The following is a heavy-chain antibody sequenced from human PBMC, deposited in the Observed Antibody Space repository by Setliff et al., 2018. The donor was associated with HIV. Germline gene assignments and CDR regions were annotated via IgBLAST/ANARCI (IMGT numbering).Heavy chain of an antibody. Sequence: SETLSLTCTVSGDSINSGDYYWSWIRQPPGKGLEWIGYIYHSGSTHYNPSLNSRVAFSVDKSKNQFSLKLYSVTVADTAFYYCARADSSSWFFATFDIWGQGTMVTVSS. D-gene: IGHD6-13*01. CDR1: GDSINSGDYY. CDR2: IYHSGST. J-gene: IGHJ3*02. V-gene: IGHV4-30-4*01. CDR3: ARADSSSWFFATFDI.